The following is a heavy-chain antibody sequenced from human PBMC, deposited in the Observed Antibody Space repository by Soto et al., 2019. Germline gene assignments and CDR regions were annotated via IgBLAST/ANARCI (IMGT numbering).Heavy chain of an antibody. J-gene: IGHJ4*02. Sequence: QVQLVQSGAEEKKPGASVTVSCKASGYTSTYYTVHWVRQAPGQRLEWMGWINAGDGNTKYSPNFQGRVTITKDTXAXXVYNELSSLTSEDTAVYFCTRDYYDSSGYYPKFDYWGQGTLVTVSS. CDR3: TRDYYDSSGYYPKFDY. V-gene: IGHV1-3*05. CDR2: INAGDGNT. CDR1: GYTSTYYT. D-gene: IGHD3-22*01.